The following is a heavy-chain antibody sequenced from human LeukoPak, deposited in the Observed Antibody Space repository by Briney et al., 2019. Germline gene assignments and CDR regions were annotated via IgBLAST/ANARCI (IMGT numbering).Heavy chain of an antibody. CDR2: ISYDGSNK. Sequence: PGGSLRLSCAASGXTFSSYGMHWVRQAPGKGLEWVAVISYDGSNKYYADSVKGRFTISRDNSKNTLYLQMNSLRTEDTALYYCAKSQGPYSSGWYFGNWGQGTLVTVSS. J-gene: IGHJ4*02. CDR3: AKSQGPYSSGWYFGN. CDR1: GXTFSSYG. D-gene: IGHD6-19*01. V-gene: IGHV3-30*18.